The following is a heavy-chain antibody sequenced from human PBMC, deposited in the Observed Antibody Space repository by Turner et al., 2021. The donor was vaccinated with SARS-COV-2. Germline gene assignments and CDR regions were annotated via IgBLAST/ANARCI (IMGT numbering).Heavy chain of an antibody. CDR2: ISYDGSNK. CDR1: GFPFSSNA. Sequence: QVQLVESGACVVEPGGSVQPSFAASGFPFSSNAMYWVRQAPGKGLEGVAVISYDGSNKYYADSVKGRFTISRDNSKNTLYLQMNSLRAEDTAVYYCARVRGGSYFGYFDYWGQGTLVTVSS. D-gene: IGHD1-26*01. CDR3: ARVRGGSYFGYFDY. V-gene: IGHV3-30*04. J-gene: IGHJ4*02.